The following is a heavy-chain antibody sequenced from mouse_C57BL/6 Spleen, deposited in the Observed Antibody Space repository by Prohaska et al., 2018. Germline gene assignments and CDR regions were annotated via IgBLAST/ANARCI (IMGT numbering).Heavy chain of an antibody. Sequence: EVQLLETGGGLVQPGGSRGLSCEGSGFTFSGFWMSWVRQTPGKTLEWIGDIHSDGRAINYELSIKDRFTIFRDNDKSTLYLQMSNVRTEDTATYFCMRYGNYWYFDVWGTGTTVTVSS. CDR1: GFTFSGFW. V-gene: IGHV11-2*01. D-gene: IGHD2-1*01. CDR2: IHSDGRAI. CDR3: MRYGNYWYFDV. J-gene: IGHJ1*03.